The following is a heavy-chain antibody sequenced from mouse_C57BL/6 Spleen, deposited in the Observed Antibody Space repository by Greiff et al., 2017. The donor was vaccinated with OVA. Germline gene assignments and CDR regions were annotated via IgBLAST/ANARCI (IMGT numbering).Heavy chain of an antibody. CDR1: GFSLTSYG. J-gene: IGHJ1*03. Sequence: QVQLKESGPGLVQPSQSLSITCTVSGFSLTSYGVHWVRQPPGKGLEWLGVIWSGGSTDYNAAFISRLSISKDNSKSQVFFKMNSLQADDTAIYYCAKITTVADWYFDVWGTGTTVTVSS. CDR2: IWSGGST. CDR3: AKITTVADWYFDV. V-gene: IGHV2-4*01. D-gene: IGHD1-1*01.